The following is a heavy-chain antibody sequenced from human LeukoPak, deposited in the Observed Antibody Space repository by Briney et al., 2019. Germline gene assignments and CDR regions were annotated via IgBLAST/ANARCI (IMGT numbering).Heavy chain of an antibody. J-gene: IGHJ4*02. CDR1: GGSISSRSSH. CDR3: ARTSHLYYYDSSGYYYAY. V-gene: IGHV4-39*07. Sequence: SEPVSLTCTVCGGSISSRSSHWPWIRQPPGKVLERIGRMYYSGSTNYNPSLRSRVTMSVDTSMNQFSLKLTSVTAADTAVYYCARTSHLYYYDSSGYYYAYWGQGTLVTVSS. D-gene: IGHD3-22*01. CDR2: MYYSGST.